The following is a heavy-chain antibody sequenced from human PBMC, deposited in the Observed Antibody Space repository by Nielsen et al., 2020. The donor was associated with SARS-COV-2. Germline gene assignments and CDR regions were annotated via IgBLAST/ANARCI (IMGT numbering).Heavy chain of an antibody. CDR3: TRDPGYYHGMDV. CDR1: GVSVSSSSVA. J-gene: IGHJ6*02. V-gene: IGHV6-1*01. Sequence: SQTLSLLCVILGVSVSSSSVAWNWIRQSPSRGLEWLGRIYYRSKWFYEYATFVRSRITIDPDTSKNHFSLHLNSVTSEDTAMYYCTRDPGYYHGMDVWGQGTTVIVSS. CDR2: IYYRSKWFY.